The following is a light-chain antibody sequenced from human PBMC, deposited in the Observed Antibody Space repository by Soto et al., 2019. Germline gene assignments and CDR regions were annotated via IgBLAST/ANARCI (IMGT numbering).Light chain of an antibody. Sequence: RVITQSPPTLPVCQGERATPPCGASQSVSNNLGWYQQKPGQAPRPLIYGASTRATGIPARFSGSGSGTEFTLTISSLQSEDFAVYYCQQYNSWPLTFGGGTKVDI. CDR1: QSVSNN. J-gene: IGKJ4*01. CDR2: GAS. CDR3: QQYNSWPLT. V-gene: IGKV3-15*01.